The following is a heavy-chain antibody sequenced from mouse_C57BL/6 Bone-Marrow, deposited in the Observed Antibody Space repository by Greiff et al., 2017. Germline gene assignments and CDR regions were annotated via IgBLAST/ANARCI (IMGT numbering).Heavy chain of an antibody. Sequence: EVKLEESGAELVRPGASVKLSCTASGFNIKDDYMHWVKQRPEQGLEWIGWIDPENGDTEYASKFQGKATITADTSSNTAYLQLSSLTSEDTAVYYCTLYWYFDVWGTGTTVTVAS. J-gene: IGHJ1*03. CDR1: GFNIKDDY. CDR2: IDPENGDT. V-gene: IGHV14-4*01. CDR3: TLYWYFDV.